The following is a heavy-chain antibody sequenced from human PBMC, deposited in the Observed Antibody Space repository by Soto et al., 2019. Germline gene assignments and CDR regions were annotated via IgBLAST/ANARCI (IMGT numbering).Heavy chain of an antibody. CDR1: GGTFSSYA. Sequence: SVKVSCKASGGTFSSYAISWVRQAPGQGLEWMGGIIPIFGTANYAQKFQGRVTITADESTSTAYMELSSLRSEDTAVYYCARERTNSAYYYDSSGYYRNYGMDVWGQGTTVTVS. J-gene: IGHJ6*02. D-gene: IGHD3-22*01. CDR3: ARERTNSAYYYDSSGYYRNYGMDV. CDR2: IIPIFGTA. V-gene: IGHV1-69*13.